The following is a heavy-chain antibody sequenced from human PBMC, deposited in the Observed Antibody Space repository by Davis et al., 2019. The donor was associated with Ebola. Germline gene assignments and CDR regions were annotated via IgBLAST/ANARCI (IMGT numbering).Heavy chain of an antibody. CDR1: GFTFSRHS. D-gene: IGHD5-24*01. CDR3: AKDAEDGSGNWFFDF. CDR2: ISSGGHDT. J-gene: IGHJ2*01. Sequence: PGGSLRLSCGASGFTFSRHSMNWVRQAPGKGLEWIAFISSGGHDTYYADSVRGRITISRDNAKNLLYLQLNSLRDEATALYYCAKDAEDGSGNWFFDFRGRGALVTVSS. V-gene: IGHV3-48*02.